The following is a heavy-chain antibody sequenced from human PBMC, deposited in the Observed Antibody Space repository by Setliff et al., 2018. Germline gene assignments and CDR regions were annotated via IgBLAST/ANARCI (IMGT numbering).Heavy chain of an antibody. Sequence: PSETLSLTCAVSGYSISSGYYWGWIRQPPGKGLELIGYIHHSGGTYYNPSLKSRVTISADTSKNQFSLTLTSVTATDTAVYYCARHFSSSWYFDYWGQGTQVTVSS. J-gene: IGHJ4*02. D-gene: IGHD6-13*01. CDR2: IHHSGGT. CDR1: GYSISSGYY. CDR3: ARHFSSSWYFDY. V-gene: IGHV4-38-2*01.